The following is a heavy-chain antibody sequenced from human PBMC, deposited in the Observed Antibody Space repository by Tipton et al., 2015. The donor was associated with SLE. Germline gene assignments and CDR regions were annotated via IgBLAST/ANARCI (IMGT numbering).Heavy chain of an antibody. CDR1: GYSFNDFW. CDR2: IDPSDSYT. D-gene: IGHD3-10*01. J-gene: IGHJ4*02. Sequence: VQLVQSGAEVKKPGESLKISCKGSGYSFNDFWISWVRQMPGKGLEWMARIDPSDSYTSYRPSFEGHVTVSVDRAINTAYLQWTSLQASDSGMYYCATPTSPGGFGSGRLFNWGQGTLVDVSS. CDR3: ATPTSPGGFGSGRLFN. V-gene: IGHV5-10-1*01.